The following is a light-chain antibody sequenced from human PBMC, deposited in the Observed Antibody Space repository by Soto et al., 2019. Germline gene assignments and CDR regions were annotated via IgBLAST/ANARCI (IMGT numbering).Light chain of an antibody. Sequence: QSVLTQPPSASGTPGQRVSISCSGSNSIIGSKYVYWYQQLPETAPKLLTYRNNHPPSGVPNRFSGSKSGTSASLAISGPRSEDGADYYCAAWVKNVGAPALGRGTKVTVL. V-gene: IGLV1-47*01. J-gene: IGLJ2*01. CDR2: RNN. CDR1: NSIIGSKY. CDR3: AAWVKNVGAPA.